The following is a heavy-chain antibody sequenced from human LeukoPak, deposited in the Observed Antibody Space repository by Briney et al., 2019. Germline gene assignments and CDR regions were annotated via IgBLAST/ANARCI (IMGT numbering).Heavy chain of an antibody. D-gene: IGHD3-22*01. V-gene: IGHV3-23*01. CDR1: GFTFNSYA. CDR2: ISGSGGST. Sequence: GGSLRLSCAASGFTFNSYAMSWVRQAPGKGLEWVSAISGSGGSTYYADSVKGRFTISRDNAKNSLYLQMNSLRAEDTAVYYCARDLGTMVVVVLFHSWGQGTLVTVSS. CDR3: ARDLGTMVVVVLFHS. J-gene: IGHJ4*02.